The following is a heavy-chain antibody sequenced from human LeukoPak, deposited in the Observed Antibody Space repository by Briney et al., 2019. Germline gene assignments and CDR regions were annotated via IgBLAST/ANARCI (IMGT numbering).Heavy chain of an antibody. CDR2: ISWNSGRR. D-gene: IGHD2-21*01. V-gene: IGHV3-9*01. Sequence: PGGSLRLSCAASGLTFGDYAMSWVRQAPGKGLEWISIISWNSGRRTYADSVKGRFTISRDNAKNSLYLQMNSLTPEDTALYYCAKDMNPGDTSFDYWGQGTLVTVSS. J-gene: IGHJ4*02. CDR1: GLTFGDYA. CDR3: AKDMNPGDTSFDY.